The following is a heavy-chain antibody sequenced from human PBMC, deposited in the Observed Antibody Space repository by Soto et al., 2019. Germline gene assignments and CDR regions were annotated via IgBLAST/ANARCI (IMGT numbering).Heavy chain of an antibody. V-gene: IGHV3-48*01. CDR3: ARDQLYYNDISGRPLNAFDV. D-gene: IGHD3-22*01. CDR2: IGIGSSTT. J-gene: IGHJ3*01. Sequence: SLRLSCAASGFTFRNYGMNWVRQAPGKGLEWVSYIGIGSSTTYYADSVKGRFTISRDNAKNSLYLQMNSLRAEDTAVYYCARDQLYYNDISGRPLNAFDVWGQGTMVTVSS. CDR1: GFTFRNYG.